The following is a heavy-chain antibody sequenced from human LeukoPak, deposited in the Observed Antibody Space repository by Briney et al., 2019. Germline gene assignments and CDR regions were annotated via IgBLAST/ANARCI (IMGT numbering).Heavy chain of an antibody. CDR1: GYTFTSYY. CDR3: ARDHGRIAAAGNFDY. J-gene: IGHJ4*02. V-gene: IGHV1-46*01. D-gene: IGHD6-13*01. Sequence: ASVKVSCKASGYTFTSYYMHWVRQAPGQGLEWMGIINPSGGSTSYAQKFQGRVTMTRGTSTSTVYMELSSLRSEDTAVYYCARDHGRIAAAGNFDYWGQGTLVTVSS. CDR2: INPSGGST.